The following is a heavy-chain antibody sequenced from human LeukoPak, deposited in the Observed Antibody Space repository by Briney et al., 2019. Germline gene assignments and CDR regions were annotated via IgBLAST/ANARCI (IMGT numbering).Heavy chain of an antibody. CDR2: IRYDGSNK. J-gene: IGHJ3*02. V-gene: IGHV3-30*02. CDR3: ARDVTSSGAFDI. D-gene: IGHD2-2*01. CDR1: GFTFSSYG. Sequence: PGGSLRLSCAASGFTFSSYGIHWVRQAPGKGLEWVAFIRYDGSNKYYADSVKGRFTISRDNSKNTLFLQMNSLRAEDTAVYYCARDVTSSGAFDIWGQGTMVTVSS.